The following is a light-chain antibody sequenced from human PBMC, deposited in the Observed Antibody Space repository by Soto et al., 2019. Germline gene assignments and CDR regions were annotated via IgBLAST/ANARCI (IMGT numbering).Light chain of an antibody. CDR1: QSISSW. CDR3: QQRDSWPIT. Sequence: DIQMTQSPSTLSASVGDRVTITCRASQSISSWLAWYQQKPGTAPKVLIYHASNLQSGVPSRFSGSGSGTEFTLTINSLEPEDFAVYYCQQRDSWPITFGQGTRLEIK. V-gene: IGKV1-5*01. J-gene: IGKJ5*01. CDR2: HAS.